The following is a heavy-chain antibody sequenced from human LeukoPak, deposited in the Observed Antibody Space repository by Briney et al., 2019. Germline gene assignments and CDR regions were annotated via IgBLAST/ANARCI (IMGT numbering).Heavy chain of an antibody. CDR3: ARQARGYYDSSGYLTYYYYYMDV. CDR2: IYPGDSDT. CDR1: GYSFTSYW. Sequence: AGESLKISCKGSGYSFTSYWIGWVRQMPGKGLEWMGIIYPGDSDTRYSPSFQGQVTISADKSISTASLQWSSLKASDTAMYYCARQARGYYDSSGYLTYYYYYMDVWGKGTTVTVSS. V-gene: IGHV5-51*01. D-gene: IGHD3-22*01. J-gene: IGHJ6*03.